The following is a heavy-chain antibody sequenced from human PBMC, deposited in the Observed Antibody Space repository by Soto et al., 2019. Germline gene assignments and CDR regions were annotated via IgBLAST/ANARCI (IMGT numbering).Heavy chain of an antibody. D-gene: IGHD3-16*01. CDR3: ASYRGALYFES. CDR1: GRSMSSNY. J-gene: IGHJ4*02. V-gene: IGHV4-59*01. Sequence: LSLTCSVSGRSMSSNYWSWIRQSPDKGLEWLGYVFYGGTDYNPSLGGRVSMSVETSKSQFSLKLTSVTVADTTVYYCASYRGALYFESWGPGILVTVSS. CDR2: VFYGGT.